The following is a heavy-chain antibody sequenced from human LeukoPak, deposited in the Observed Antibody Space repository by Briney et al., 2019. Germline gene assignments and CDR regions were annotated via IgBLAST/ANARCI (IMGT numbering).Heavy chain of an antibody. Sequence: SETLSLTCAVYGGSFSGYYWSWIRQPPGKGLEWIGEINHSGSTNYYPSLKSRVTISVDTSKNQFSLKLSSVTAADTAVYYCARRAYGSGSYESFDYWGQGTLVTVSS. V-gene: IGHV4-34*01. CDR1: GGSFSGYY. J-gene: IGHJ4*02. D-gene: IGHD3-10*01. CDR3: ARRAYGSGSYESFDY. CDR2: INHSGST.